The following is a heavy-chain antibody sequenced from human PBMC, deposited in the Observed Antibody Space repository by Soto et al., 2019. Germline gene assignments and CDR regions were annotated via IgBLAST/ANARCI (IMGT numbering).Heavy chain of an antibody. D-gene: IGHD2-15*01. CDR3: AKKPPCSIQGWSFGMEV. J-gene: IGHJ6*02. V-gene: IGHV3-53*02. CDR2: TFTGGST. Sequence: EVQLVETGGGLIQPGGSLRLSCLASGFSVTTNYIIWVRQPPGKGLEWVSTTFTGGSTHYADSVKGRFSISRDNSKNTVYLQMNNLRVEDTAVDYCAKKPPCSIQGWSFGMEVWRQGTTVSVSS. CDR1: GFSVTTNY.